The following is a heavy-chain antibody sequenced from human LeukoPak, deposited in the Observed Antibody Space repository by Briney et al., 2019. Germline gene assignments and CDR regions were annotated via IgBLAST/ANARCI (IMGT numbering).Heavy chain of an antibody. J-gene: IGHJ4*02. V-gene: IGHV4-61*02. CDR3: ASGPSDYGDYTFDY. CDR1: GGSISSGSYY. D-gene: IGHD4-17*01. Sequence: SVTLSLTCTVSGGSISSGSYYWSWIRQPAGKGLEWIGRIYTSGSTNYNPSLKSRVTISVDTSKNQFSLKLSSVTAADTAVYYCASGPSDYGDYTFDYWGQGTLVTVSS. CDR2: IYTSGST.